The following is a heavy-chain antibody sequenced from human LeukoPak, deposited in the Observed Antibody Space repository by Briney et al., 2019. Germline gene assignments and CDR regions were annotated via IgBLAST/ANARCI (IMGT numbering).Heavy chain of an antibody. CDR2: ISSSSSYI. D-gene: IGHD1-26*01. Sequence: GGSLRLSCAASGFTFSSYSMNWVRQAPGKGLEWVSSISSSSSYIYYADSVKGRFTISRDNAKNSLYLQMNSLRAEDAALYYCAKGVVGAFDAFDIWGQGTMVTVSS. CDR1: GFTFSSYS. J-gene: IGHJ3*02. V-gene: IGHV3-21*04. CDR3: AKGVVGAFDAFDI.